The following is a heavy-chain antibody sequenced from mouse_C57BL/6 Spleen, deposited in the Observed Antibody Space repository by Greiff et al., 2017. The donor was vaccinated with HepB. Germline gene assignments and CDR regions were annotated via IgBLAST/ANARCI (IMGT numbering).Heavy chain of an antibody. V-gene: IGHV1-66*01. CDR2: IYPGSGNT. J-gene: IGHJ4*01. CDR1: GYSFTSYY. Sequence: QVHVKQSGPELVKPGASVKISCKASGYSFTSYYIHWVKQRPGQGLEWIGWIYPGSGNTKYNEKFKGKATLTADTSSSTAYMQLSSLTSEDSAVYYCARKELFYAMDYWGQGTSVTVSS. CDR3: ARKELFYAMDY.